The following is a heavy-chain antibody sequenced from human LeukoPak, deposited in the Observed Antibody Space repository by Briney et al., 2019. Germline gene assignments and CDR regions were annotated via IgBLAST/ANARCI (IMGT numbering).Heavy chain of an antibody. CDR1: GYSISSGYY. V-gene: IGHV4-38-2*02. D-gene: IGHD1-14*01. Sequence: SETLSLTCTVSGYSISSGYYWGWIRQPPGKGLEWIGSIYHSGSTYYNPSLKSRVTISVDTSKNQFSLKLSSVTAADTAVYYCARGVSRSGLGYWGQGTLVTVSS. J-gene: IGHJ4*02. CDR2: IYHSGST. CDR3: ARGVSRSGLGY.